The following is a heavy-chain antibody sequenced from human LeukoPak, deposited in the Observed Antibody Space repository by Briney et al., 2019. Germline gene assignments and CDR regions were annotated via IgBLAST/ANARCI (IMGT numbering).Heavy chain of an antibody. CDR1: GGTFSSYA. CDR3: ARGGDYYYYMDV. V-gene: IGHV1-69*06. CDR2: IIPIFGTA. J-gene: IGHJ6*03. Sequence: SVKVSCKASGGTFSSYAISWVRQAPGQGLEWMGGIIPIFGTANYAQKFQGRVTITADKSTSTAYMELSSLRSEDTAVYYCARGGDYYYYMDVWGKGTTVTISS.